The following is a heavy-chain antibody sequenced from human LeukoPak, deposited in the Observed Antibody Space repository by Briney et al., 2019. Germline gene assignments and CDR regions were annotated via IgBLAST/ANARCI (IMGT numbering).Heavy chain of an antibody. J-gene: IGHJ4*02. V-gene: IGHV4-59*08. D-gene: IGHD2-15*01. CDR3: ARHSLRYCSGGSCYIDY. CDR1: GGSISSYY. Sequence: SETLSLTCTVSGGSISSYYWSWIRQPPGKGLEWIGYIHYSGSTNYTPSLKSRVTISVDTSKNQFSLKLSSVTAADTAVYYCARHSLRYCSGGSCYIDYWGQGTLVTVSS. CDR2: IHYSGST.